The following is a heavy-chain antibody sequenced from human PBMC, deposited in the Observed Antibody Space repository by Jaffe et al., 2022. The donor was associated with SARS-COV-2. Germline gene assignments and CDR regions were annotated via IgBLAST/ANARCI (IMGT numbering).Heavy chain of an antibody. J-gene: IGHJ6*02. CDR1: GFTFSSYA. CDR2: ISGSGGST. D-gene: IGHD3-10*01. V-gene: IGHV3-23*01. Sequence: EVQLLESGGGLVQPGGSLRLSCAASGFTFSSYAMSWVRQAPGKGLEWVSAISGSGGSTYYADSVKGRFTISRDNSKNTLYLQMNSLRAEDTAVYYCAKGGSGSYYNEHYYYGMDVWGQGTTVTVSS. CDR3: AKGGSGSYYNEHYYYGMDV.